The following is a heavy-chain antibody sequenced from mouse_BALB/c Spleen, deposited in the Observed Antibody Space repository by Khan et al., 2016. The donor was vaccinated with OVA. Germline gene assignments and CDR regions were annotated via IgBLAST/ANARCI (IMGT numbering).Heavy chain of an antibody. CDR2: ISYSGST. Sequence: VQLQQSGPGLVKPSQSLSLTCTVTGYSITSGYGWNWIRQSPGNKLEWMGYISYSGSTNYNPFLKSRISITLDTSKNQFFLQLNSVTTEETATYYCARTARIKYWGQGTTLTVSS. V-gene: IGHV3-2*02. D-gene: IGHD1-2*01. J-gene: IGHJ2*01. CDR1: GYSITSGYG. CDR3: ARTARIKY.